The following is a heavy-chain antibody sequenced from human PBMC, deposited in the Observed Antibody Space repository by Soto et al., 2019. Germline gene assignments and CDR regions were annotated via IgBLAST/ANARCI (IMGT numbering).Heavy chain of an antibody. D-gene: IGHD1-26*01. CDR3: AKMSSTFHQDHYYFDY. J-gene: IGHJ4*02. Sequence: LPYTASEFTFRNYGMRRVRKTQGKGLECVAVISYDGSNKSYANSVKGRFTISRDNSKNTLYLQMNSLRAEDTAVYYCAKMSSTFHQDHYYFDYWGQGTLVTVSS. CDR2: ISYDGSNK. CDR1: EFTFRNYG. V-gene: IGHV3-30*18.